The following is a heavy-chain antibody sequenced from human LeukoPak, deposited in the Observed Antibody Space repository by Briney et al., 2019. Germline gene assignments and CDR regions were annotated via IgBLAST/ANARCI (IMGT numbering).Heavy chain of an antibody. J-gene: IGHJ3*02. CDR3: ARAWGTWGAFDI. Sequence: ASVKVSCKASGYTFTSYYMHWVRQAPGQGLEWMGIINPSGGSTSYAQKFQGRVTMTRDMSTSTVYMELSSLRSEDTAVYYCARAWGTWGAFDIWGQGTMVTVSS. CDR1: GYTFTSYY. D-gene: IGHD7-27*01. CDR2: INPSGGST. V-gene: IGHV1-46*01.